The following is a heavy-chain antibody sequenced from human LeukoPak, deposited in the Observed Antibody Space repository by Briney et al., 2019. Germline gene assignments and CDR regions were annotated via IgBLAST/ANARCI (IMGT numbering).Heavy chain of an antibody. CDR1: GGSISSYS. V-gene: IGHV4-59*01. Sequence: SETLSLTCTVSGGSISSYSWSWIRQPPGKGLEWVGYVYYTGSINYNPSLKSRVTISVDTSKNQFSLKLSSVTAADTAVYYCARGSSSGSYHPLDPWGQGTLVTVSS. J-gene: IGHJ5*02. D-gene: IGHD3-10*01. CDR2: VYYTGSI. CDR3: ARGSSSGSYHPLDP.